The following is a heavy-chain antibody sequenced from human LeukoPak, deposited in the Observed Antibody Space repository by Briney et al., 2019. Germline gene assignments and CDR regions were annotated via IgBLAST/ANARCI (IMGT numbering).Heavy chain of an antibody. CDR1: GFTFSSYW. Sequence: PGGSLRLSCAASGFTFSSYWMHWVRQAPGKGLVWVSRINTDGSSTSYADSVKGRFTISRDNAKNSLYLQMNSLRAEDTAVYYCARIYLKMASASWGQGTLVTVSS. D-gene: IGHD2-8*01. CDR3: ARIYLKMASAS. J-gene: IGHJ5*02. V-gene: IGHV3-74*01. CDR2: INTDGSST.